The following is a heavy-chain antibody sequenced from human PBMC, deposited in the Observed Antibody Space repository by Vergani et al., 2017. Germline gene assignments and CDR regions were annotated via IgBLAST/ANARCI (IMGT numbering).Heavy chain of an antibody. Sequence: QLQLQESGPGLVKPSETLSLTCTVSGRSISSSSYYWGWLRQPPGKGLEWIGSIYYSGSTYYNPSLKSRVTISVDTSKNQFSLKLSSVTAADTAVYYCARRLLRGYSYGSFDYWGQGTLVTVSS. V-gene: IGHV4-39*01. CDR2: IYYSGST. CDR1: GRSISSSSYY. CDR3: ARRLLRGYSYGSFDY. J-gene: IGHJ4*02. D-gene: IGHD5-18*01.